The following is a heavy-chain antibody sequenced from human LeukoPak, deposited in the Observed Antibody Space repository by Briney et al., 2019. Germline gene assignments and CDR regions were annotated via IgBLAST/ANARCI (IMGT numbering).Heavy chain of an antibody. J-gene: IGHJ6*02. D-gene: IGHD3-3*01. CDR1: GGSFSGYS. CDR3: ARGPRITIFGVDRTGGYYYGMDV. Sequence: SETLSLTCAVYGGSFSGYSWSWIRQPPGKGLEWIEEINHSGSTKNSPSLKSRVTISVDTSKNQFSLKLRSVTAADTAVYYCARGPRITIFGVDRTGGYYYGMDVWGQGTTVTVSS. CDR2: INHSGST. V-gene: IGHV4-34*01.